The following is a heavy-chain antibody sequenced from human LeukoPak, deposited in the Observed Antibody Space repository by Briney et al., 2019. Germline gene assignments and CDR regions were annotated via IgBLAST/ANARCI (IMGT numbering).Heavy chain of an antibody. CDR3: ARVEGSSGWSNYFDY. J-gene: IGHJ4*02. D-gene: IGHD6-19*01. CDR1: GGTFSSYA. V-gene: IGHV1-69*04. Sequence: SVKVSCKASGGTFSSYAISWVRQAPGQGLEWMGRIIPILGIANYAQKFQGRVTITADKSTSTAYMELSSLRSEDTAVYYCARVEGSSGWSNYFDYWGQGTLVTVSS. CDR2: IIPILGIA.